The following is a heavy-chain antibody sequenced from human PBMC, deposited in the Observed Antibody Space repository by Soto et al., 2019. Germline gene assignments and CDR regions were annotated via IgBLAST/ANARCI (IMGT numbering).Heavy chain of an antibody. J-gene: IGHJ6*02. CDR1: GYSFTSYW. Sequence: GESLKICCKGSGYSFTSYWISWVRQMPGKGLEWMGRIDPSDSYTNYSPSFQGHVTISADKSISTAYLQWSSLKASDTAMYYCARHGSGVSIVVVTAQLYAIHVWCQRITPTLSS. D-gene: IGHD2-2*01. V-gene: IGHV5-10-1*01. CDR3: ARHGSGVSIVVVTAQLYAIHV. CDR2: IDPSDSYT.